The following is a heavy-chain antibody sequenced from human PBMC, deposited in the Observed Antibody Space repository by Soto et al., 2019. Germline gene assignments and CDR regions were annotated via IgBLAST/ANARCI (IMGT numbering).Heavy chain of an antibody. CDR3: AKEVWGLYTFGRPLDN. CDR1: GXNFSKFG. V-gene: IGHV3-33*06. D-gene: IGHD2-2*02. CDR2: ILYDGSQK. Sequence: GSLRLSCAVSGXNFSKFGMDWVRQAPGKGLEWVAVILYDGSQKYYTDSVKGRFNISIYNSNNTLYLQMNSLRAEATALYYCAKEVWGLYTFGRPLDNWGHGTLGPVSS. J-gene: IGHJ4*01.